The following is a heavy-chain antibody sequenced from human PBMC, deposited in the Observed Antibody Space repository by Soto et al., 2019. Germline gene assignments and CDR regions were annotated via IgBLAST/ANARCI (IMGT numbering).Heavy chain of an antibody. CDR3: ASWGGKGVGYNLRLDY. CDR1: GGTLTSFG. Sequence: SVKVSCKASGGTLTSFGISWVRHAPGQGLEWMGGIIPIFDTTNYAQKFQGRVTITADESTSTAYMELSSLRSEDTAVYYCASWGGKGVGYNLRLDYWGQGTLVTVS. V-gene: IGHV1-69*13. D-gene: IGHD3-10*01. CDR2: IIPIFDTT. J-gene: IGHJ4*02.